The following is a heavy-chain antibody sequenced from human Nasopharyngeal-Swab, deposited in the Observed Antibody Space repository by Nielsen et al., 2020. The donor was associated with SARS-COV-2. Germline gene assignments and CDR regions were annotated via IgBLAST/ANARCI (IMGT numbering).Heavy chain of an antibody. Sequence: GESLKISCAVSGLTVSSTYMSLVRQAPGKGLEWVSVTEIGGTTHYADSVKGRFSISRDSSTNTLYLQMNNVRAEDTAVYYCARDLGGGYCTTTNCPGSWGQGTLVTVSS. J-gene: IGHJ1*01. D-gene: IGHD2-2*01. V-gene: IGHV3-53*01. CDR2: TEIGGTT. CDR3: ARDLGGGYCTTTNCPGS. CDR1: GLTVSSTY.